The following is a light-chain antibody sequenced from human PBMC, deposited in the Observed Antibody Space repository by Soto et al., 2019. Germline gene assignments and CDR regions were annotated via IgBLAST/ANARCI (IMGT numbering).Light chain of an antibody. V-gene: IGKV1-5*01. CDR1: QTISRW. CDR3: QEYNNYWT. J-gene: IGKJ1*01. CDR2: TAS. Sequence: DIQMTQSPSTLSASVGDRVTTTCRASQTISRWLAWYQQKPGKAPRLLIYTASTLESGVPSRFSASGSGTEFTLTISSLHPDDFATYYRQEYNNYWTFGQGTRWIS.